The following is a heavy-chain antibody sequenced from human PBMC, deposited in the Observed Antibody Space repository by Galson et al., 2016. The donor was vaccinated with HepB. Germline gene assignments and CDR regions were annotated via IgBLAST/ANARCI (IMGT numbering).Heavy chain of an antibody. J-gene: IGHJ3*01. CDR2: TYYRSEWFN. V-gene: IGHV6-1*01. CDR3: TSGWALPN. D-gene: IGHD6-19*01. Sequence: CAISGDSVSSNTAAWNWIRQSPSRGLEWLGRTYYRSEWFNDYAVSVRGRPTITADTSKNQFSLYLNSVTPEDTAIYYCTSGWALPNWGQGTAVTVSS. CDR1: GDSVSSNTAA.